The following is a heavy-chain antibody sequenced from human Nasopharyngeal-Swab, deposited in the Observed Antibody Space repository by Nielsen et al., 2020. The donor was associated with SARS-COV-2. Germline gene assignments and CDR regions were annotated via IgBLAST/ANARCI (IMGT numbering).Heavy chain of an antibody. D-gene: IGHD3-10*01. CDR3: ARDRGDLRKYNCDS. CDR2: IYHDGGT. V-gene: IGHV4-61*08. Sequence: SETLSLTCSVSGGSVSSVGYYWNWIRQPPGRPLEWLGYIYHDGGTNYNPSPMGRVIMSVDTSKNQFSLRLTSVSTADTAVYYCARDRGDLRKYNCDSWGQGTLVTVSS. CDR1: GGSVSSVGYY. J-gene: IGHJ4*02.